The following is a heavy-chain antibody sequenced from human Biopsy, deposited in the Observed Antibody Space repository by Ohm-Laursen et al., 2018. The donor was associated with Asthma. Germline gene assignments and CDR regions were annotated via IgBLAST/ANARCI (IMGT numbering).Heavy chain of an antibody. V-gene: IGHV4-34*01. Sequence: SDTLSLTCAVYGGSFSGYYWSWIRQPPGKGLEWIWEINHSGCTNYNPSLKSRVTISVDTSKNQFSLKLSSVTAADTAVYYCARAGQCSSTSCYNPGWFDPWGQGTLVTVSS. J-gene: IGHJ5*02. D-gene: IGHD2-2*01. CDR1: GGSFSGYY. CDR2: INHSGCT. CDR3: ARAGQCSSTSCYNPGWFDP.